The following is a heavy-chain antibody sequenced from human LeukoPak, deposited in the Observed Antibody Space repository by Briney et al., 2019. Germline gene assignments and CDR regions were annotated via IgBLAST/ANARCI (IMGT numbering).Heavy chain of an antibody. Sequence: GGSLRLSCAASGFTFSNYAMSWVRQAPGKGLEWVSAISGSGGSTYYADSVKGRFTISRDNSKNTLYLRMYSLRAEDTAVYYCAKDKVVLYGDYSNWGQGTLVTVSS. CDR3: AKDKVVLYGDYSN. V-gene: IGHV3-23*01. CDR1: GFTFSNYA. CDR2: ISGSGGST. J-gene: IGHJ4*02. D-gene: IGHD4-17*01.